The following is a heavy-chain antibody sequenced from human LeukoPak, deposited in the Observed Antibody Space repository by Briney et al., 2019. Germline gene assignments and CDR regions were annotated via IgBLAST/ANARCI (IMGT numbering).Heavy chain of an antibody. D-gene: IGHD3-22*01. CDR1: GGTFSSYA. J-gene: IGHJ4*02. CDR2: IIPIFGTA. V-gene: IGHV1-69*05. Sequence: GSSVKVSCKASGGTFSSYAISWVRQAPGQGLEWMGGIIPIFGTANYAQKFQGRVTITTDESTSTAYMELSSLRSEDTAVYYCARGALGDSSGYPILDYWGQGTLVTVSS. CDR3: ARGALGDSSGYPILDY.